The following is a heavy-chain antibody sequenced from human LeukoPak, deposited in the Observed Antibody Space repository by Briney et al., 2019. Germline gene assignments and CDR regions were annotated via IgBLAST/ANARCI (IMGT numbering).Heavy chain of an antibody. J-gene: IGHJ4*02. CDR2: INPNSGGT. D-gene: IGHD3-22*01. V-gene: IGHV1-2*06. Sequence: GASVKASCKASGYTFTSYGISWVRQAPGQGLEWMGRINPNSGGTNYAQKFQGRVTMTRDTSISTAYMELSRLRSDDTAVYYCARELRCYYDSRVSWPGYWGQGTLVTVSS. CDR3: ARELRCYYDSRVSWPGY. CDR1: GYTFTSYG.